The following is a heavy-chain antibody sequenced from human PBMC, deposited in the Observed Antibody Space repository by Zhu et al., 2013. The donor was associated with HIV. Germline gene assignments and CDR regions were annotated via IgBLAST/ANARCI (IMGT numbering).Heavy chain of an antibody. V-gene: IGHV1-18*04. CDR3: ATSHSARYFDWSIVWRVPGVHIFQH. D-gene: IGHD3-9*01. J-gene: IGHJ1*01. CDR1: GYTFTSYG. Sequence: QVQLVQSGAEVKKPGASVKVSCKASGYTFTSYGISWVRQAPGQGLEWMGWISAYNGNTNYAQKLQGRVTMTTDTSTSTAYMELRSLRSDDTAVYYCATSHSARYFDWSIVWRVPGVHIFQHWGQGTLVTVSS. CDR2: ISAYNGNT.